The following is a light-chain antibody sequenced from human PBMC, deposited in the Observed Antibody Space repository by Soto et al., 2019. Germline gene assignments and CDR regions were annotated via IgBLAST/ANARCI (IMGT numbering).Light chain of an antibody. CDR3: QQYNTYLT. CDR1: QSISSS. J-gene: IGKJ1*01. CDR2: AAS. V-gene: IGKV1-5*01. Sequence: DIQMTQSPSSLSASLGDRVTITCRASQSISSSLSWYQQKPGKAPKLLIYAASSLQSGVPSRFSGSGSGTEFTLTISSLQPDDFATYYCQQYNTYLTFGQGTKVDIK.